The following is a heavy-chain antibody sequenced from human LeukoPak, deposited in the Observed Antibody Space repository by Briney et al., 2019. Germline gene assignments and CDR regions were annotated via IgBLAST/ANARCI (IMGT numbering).Heavy chain of an antibody. CDR2: IKQDGSEK. D-gene: IGHD1-26*01. J-gene: IGHJ4*02. Sequence: PGGSLRLSCAASGFTFSSYWMSWVRQAPGKGLEWVANIKQDGSEKYYVDSVKGRFTISRDNAKNSLYLQMNSLRAEDTAVYYCARDLRGGSYYFDYWGQGTLVTVSS. CDR1: GFTFSSYW. CDR3: ARDLRGGSYYFDY. V-gene: IGHV3-7*01.